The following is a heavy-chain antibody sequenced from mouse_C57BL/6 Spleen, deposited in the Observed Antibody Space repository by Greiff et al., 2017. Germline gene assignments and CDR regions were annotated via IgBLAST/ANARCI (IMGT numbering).Heavy chain of an antibody. J-gene: IGHJ2*01. D-gene: IGHD4-1*01. V-gene: IGHV1-64*01. Sequence: QVQLKQSGAELVKPGASVKLSCKASGYTFTSYWMHWVKQRPGQGLEWIGMIHPNSGSTNYNEKFKSKATLTVDKSSSTAYMQLSSLTSEDSAVYYCARDSDWFDYWGQGTTLTVSS. CDR1: GYTFTSYW. CDR2: IHPNSGST. CDR3: ARDSDWFDY.